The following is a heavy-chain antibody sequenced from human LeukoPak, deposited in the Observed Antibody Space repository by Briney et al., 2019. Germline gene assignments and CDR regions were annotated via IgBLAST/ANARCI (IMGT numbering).Heavy chain of an antibody. CDR2: ISSSSSYI. CDR3: ARGYYDILTGYYPDY. J-gene: IGHJ4*02. D-gene: IGHD3-9*01. CDR1: GFTFSSYS. Sequence: PGGSMRLSCAGSGFTFSSYSMNWVRQAPGKGLEWVSSISSSSSYIYYADSVKGRFTISRDNAKNSLYLQMNSLRAEDTAVYYCARGYYDILTGYYPDYWGQGTLVTVSS. V-gene: IGHV3-21*01.